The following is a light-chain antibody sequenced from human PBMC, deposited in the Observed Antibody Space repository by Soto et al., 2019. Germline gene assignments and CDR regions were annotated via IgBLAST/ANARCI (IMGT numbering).Light chain of an antibody. Sequence: SALTQPASVSGSPGQSITISCTGTSSDGGGYNYVSWYQQRPGKAPKLMIYEVSSRPSGVSNRFSGSKSGNTASLTISGLQADDEADYYCNSYTSSSTYVFGTGTKVTVL. J-gene: IGLJ1*01. CDR1: SSDGGGYNY. CDR3: NSYTSSSTYV. CDR2: EVS. V-gene: IGLV2-14*01.